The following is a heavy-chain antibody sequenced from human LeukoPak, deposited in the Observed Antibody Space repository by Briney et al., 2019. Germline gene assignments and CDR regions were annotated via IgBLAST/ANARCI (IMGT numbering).Heavy chain of an antibody. V-gene: IGHV1-2*02. CDR1: GYTFTDYY. CDR3: ARVGGANYYYLDY. CDR2: INLYSGAT. D-gene: IGHD4/OR15-4a*01. Sequence: ASVKVSCKASGYTFTDYYMHWVRQAPGQGLEWMGWINLYSGATNYAQKFQGRVTMTRDTSISTADMDLSSLTSDDTAVYYCARVGGANYYYLDYWGQGTLVTVSS. J-gene: IGHJ4*02.